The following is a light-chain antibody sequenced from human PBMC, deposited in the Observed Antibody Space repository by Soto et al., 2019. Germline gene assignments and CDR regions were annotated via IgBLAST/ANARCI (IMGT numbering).Light chain of an antibody. CDR1: QSISSY. V-gene: IGKV1-39*01. CDR2: AAS. CDR3: QQRSNWQGAT. J-gene: IGKJ4*01. Sequence: DIQMTHSPSSLSASVGDRVTITCRASQSISSYLNWYQQKPGKAPKLLIYAASSLQSGVPSRFSGSGSGTDFTLTISSLEPEDFAVYYCQQRSNWQGATFGGGTKVDIK.